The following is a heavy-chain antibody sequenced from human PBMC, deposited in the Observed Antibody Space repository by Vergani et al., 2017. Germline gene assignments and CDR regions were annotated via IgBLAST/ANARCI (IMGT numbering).Heavy chain of an antibody. J-gene: IGHJ4*02. V-gene: IGHV3-30*18. Sequence: QVHLVESGGGVVQPGRSLTLSCVASGFSFRGHGMHWVRQAPGKGLEWVAMISYDGDRRDYGDFAKGRFTISRDSSKTVYLQMNSLRTGDTAVYYCAKDGLADGSGSWYDWGRGSLVTVSS. D-gene: IGHD3-10*01. CDR2: ISYDGDRR. CDR3: AKDGLADGSGSWYD. CDR1: GFSFRGHG.